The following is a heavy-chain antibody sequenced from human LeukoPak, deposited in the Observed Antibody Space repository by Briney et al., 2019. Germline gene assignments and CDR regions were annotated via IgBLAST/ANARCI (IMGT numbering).Heavy chain of an antibody. CDR3: ARHAVYAGSGWSFDY. CDR1: GGSFSPYY. J-gene: IGHJ4*02. CDR2: IYYSGSGST. V-gene: IGHV4-59*08. D-gene: IGHD6-19*01. Sequence: SETLSLTCAVYGGSFSPYYWSWIRQPPGKGLEWIGYIYYSGSGSTNNNPSLKSRVTISVDTSKNQFSLNLSSVTAADTAVYYCARHAVYAGSGWSFDYWGQGTLITVSS.